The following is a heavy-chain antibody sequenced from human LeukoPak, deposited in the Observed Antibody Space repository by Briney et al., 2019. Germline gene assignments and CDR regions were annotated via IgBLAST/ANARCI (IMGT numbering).Heavy chain of an antibody. CDR1: GGSISSSSYY. J-gene: IGHJ5*02. D-gene: IGHD5-12*01. V-gene: IGHV4-39*07. CDR3: ATNSGYDDWFDP. CDR2: IYYSGST. Sequence: SETLSLTCTVSGGSISSSSYYWGWIRQPPGKGLEWIGSIYYSGSTYYNPSLKSRVTISVDTSKNQFSLKLSPVTAADTAVYYCATNSGYDDWFDPWGQGTLVTVSS.